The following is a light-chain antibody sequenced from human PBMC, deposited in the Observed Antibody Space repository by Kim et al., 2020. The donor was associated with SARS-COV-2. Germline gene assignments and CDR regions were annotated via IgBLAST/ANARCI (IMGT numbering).Light chain of an antibody. CDR1: QSVSSH. V-gene: IGKV3-20*01. CDR3: QQHATSSWT. J-gene: IGKJ1*01. CDR2: RAS. Sequence: EIVLTQSPGTLSLSQGQRATLSCRASQSVSSHLAWYQQKPGQAPRLLISRASNRASGVPDRFSGSGSGTDFTLTIRRLEPEDLGVYYCQQHATSSWTFGQGTKVDIK.